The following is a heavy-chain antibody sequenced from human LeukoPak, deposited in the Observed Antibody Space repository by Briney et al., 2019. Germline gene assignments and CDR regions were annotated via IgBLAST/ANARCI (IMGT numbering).Heavy chain of an antibody. CDR3: AISIVVVPAGIRSGVWFDP. CDR2: INHSGST. CDR1: GGSFSGYY. D-gene: IGHD2-2*01. V-gene: IGHV4-34*01. Sequence: SETLSLTCAVYGGSFSGYYWSWIRQPPGKGLEWIGEINHSGSTNYNPSLKSRVTISVDTSKNQFSLKLSSVTAADTAVYYCAISIVVVPAGIRSGVWFDPWGQGTLVTVSS. J-gene: IGHJ5*02.